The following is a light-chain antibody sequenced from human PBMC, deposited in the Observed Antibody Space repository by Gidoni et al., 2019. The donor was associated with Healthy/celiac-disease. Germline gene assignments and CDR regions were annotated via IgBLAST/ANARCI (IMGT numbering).Light chain of an antibody. V-gene: IGKV4-1*01. CDR1: QSVLYSSNNKNY. J-gene: IGKJ1*01. CDR3: QQYYSTPA. Sequence: DIVMTQSPDSLAVSLGERATIHCKSSQSVLYSSNNKNYLAWYQQKPGQPPKLLIYWAFTRESGVPDRFSGSGSGTDFTLTISSLQAEDVAVYYCQQYYSTPAFXQXTKVEIK. CDR2: WAF.